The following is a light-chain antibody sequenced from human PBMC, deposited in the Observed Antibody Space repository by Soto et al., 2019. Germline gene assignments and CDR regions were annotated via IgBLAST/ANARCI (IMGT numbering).Light chain of an antibody. CDR3: QQYNSYPLT. CDR1: QSVNSL. J-gene: IGKJ3*01. Sequence: DIQMTQSPSTLSASVGDRVTITCRASQSVNSLLAWYQQKPGKVPNLLIYRASSLESGVPSRFSGSGSGTEFTLTISSLQAADFATYYCQQYNSYPLTFGPGTKVDIK. CDR2: RAS. V-gene: IGKV1-5*03.